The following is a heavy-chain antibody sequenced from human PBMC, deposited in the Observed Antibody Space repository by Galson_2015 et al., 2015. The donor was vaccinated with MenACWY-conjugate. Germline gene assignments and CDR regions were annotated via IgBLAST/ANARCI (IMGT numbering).Heavy chain of an antibody. CDR3: ARHPPGGRGMDV. Sequence: QSGAEVKQPGESLKISCKGSGYYFASYWIAWVRQIPGKGLEWMGLISPGDSNTRYSPSFQGQVTISADKSISTAYLQWSSLKASDTAMYYCARHPPGGRGMDVWGQGTTVTVSS. CDR2: ISPGDSNT. CDR1: GYYFASYW. D-gene: IGHD1-26*01. V-gene: IGHV5-51*01. J-gene: IGHJ6*02.